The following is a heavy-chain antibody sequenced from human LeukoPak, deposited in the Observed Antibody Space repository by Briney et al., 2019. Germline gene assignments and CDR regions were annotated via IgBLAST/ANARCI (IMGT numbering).Heavy chain of an antibody. CDR1: RFTFSDYS. CDR2: ISSGGGTVT. J-gene: IGHJ5*02. V-gene: IGHV3-23*01. Sequence: GGSLRLSCAVSRFTFSDYSMAWVRQVPGKGLEWVTIISSGGGTVTYYADSVKGRFTISRDNSKNTLYLQMNSLRADDTAVYFCAKGGVTDTRSFDLWGQGTLVTVSS. CDR3: AKGGVTDTRSFDL. D-gene: IGHD1-26*01.